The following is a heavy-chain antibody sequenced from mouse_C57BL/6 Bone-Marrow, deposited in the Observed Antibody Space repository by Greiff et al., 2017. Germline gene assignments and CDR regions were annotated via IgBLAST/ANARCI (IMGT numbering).Heavy chain of an antibody. CDR3: ARPYDYGSSYDGYFDV. J-gene: IGHJ1*03. D-gene: IGHD1-1*01. Sequence: EVTLVESGGGLVTPGGSLKLSCAASGFTFSSYTMSWVRQTPEKRLEWVATISGGGGNPSYPASGKGRFTIPRDNAKNTLYLQMSSLRSEDTALYYCARPYDYGSSYDGYFDVWGTGTTVTVSS. V-gene: IGHV5-9*01. CDR1: GFTFSSYT. CDR2: ISGGGGNP.